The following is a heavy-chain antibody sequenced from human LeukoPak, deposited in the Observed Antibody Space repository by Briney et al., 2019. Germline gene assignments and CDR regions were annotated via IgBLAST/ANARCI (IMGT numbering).Heavy chain of an antibody. CDR1: GFSFEAYG. J-gene: IGHJ4*02. Sequence: GGSLRLSCAASGFSFEAYGMYWVRQAPGRGLEWVSGITWNSDDMAYADSVKGRFTISRDNAKNCLYLQMNSLTVEDTALYYCTRVTSWRTGFDYWGQGTLVTVSS. D-gene: IGHD1-1*01. CDR2: ITWNSDDM. CDR3: TRVTSWRTGFDY. V-gene: IGHV3-9*01.